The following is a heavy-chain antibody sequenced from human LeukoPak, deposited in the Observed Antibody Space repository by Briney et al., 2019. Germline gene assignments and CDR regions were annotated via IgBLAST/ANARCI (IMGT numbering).Heavy chain of an antibody. D-gene: IGHD3-3*01. CDR2: ITSKPYGETS. CDR1: GFTFGDHS. Sequence: GGSLRLSCTGSGFTFGDHSMSWVRQAPGKGLEWVGFITSKPYGETSHYATSVSGRFSFSRDDSKSIAYLQMNSMKTEDTAVYYCVRHDGMVLPVWGQGTLVTVSS. CDR3: VRHDGMVLPV. J-gene: IGHJ4*02. V-gene: IGHV3-49*04.